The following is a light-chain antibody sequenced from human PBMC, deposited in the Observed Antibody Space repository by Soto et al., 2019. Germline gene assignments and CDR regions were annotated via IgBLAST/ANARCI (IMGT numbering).Light chain of an antibody. V-gene: IGKV1-39*01. CDR1: QSISIY. CDR2: GAS. Sequence: DMHITKSPSSRSASECSRVTMTYRASQSISIYLNWYQLKPGKAPNLLMYGASYLKSGVPTRFSGSGSGTDFTPTISSLRPEDFAISYCQQTYTTPEITFGQGTKLEIK. J-gene: IGKJ5*01. CDR3: QQTYTTPEIT.